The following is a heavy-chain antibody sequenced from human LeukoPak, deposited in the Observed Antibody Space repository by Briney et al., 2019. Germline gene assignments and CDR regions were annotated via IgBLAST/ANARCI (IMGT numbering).Heavy chain of an antibody. V-gene: IGHV3-23*01. CDR2: ITGGGGTT. CDR3: ARMREYSGNSYPNFDY. D-gene: IGHD1-26*01. Sequence: GGSLSLSCAASGFTFSSCAMSWVRQAPGKGLEWVSTITGGGGTTYYADSVKGRFTISRDTSKNTLFLQMNSLRAEDTAVYYCARMREYSGNSYPNFDYWGQGTLVTVSS. J-gene: IGHJ4*02. CDR1: GFTFSSCA.